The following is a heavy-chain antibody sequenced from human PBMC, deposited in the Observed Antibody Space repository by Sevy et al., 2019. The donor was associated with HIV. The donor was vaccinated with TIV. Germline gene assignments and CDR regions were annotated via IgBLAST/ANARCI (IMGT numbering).Heavy chain of an antibody. D-gene: IGHD1-26*01. Sequence: GGSLRLSCAASGFTFSSYAMHWVRQAPGKGLEWVAVISYDGSNKYYADSVKGRFTISRDNSKKTRYLQMNSLRAEDTAVYYCARDRIVGATPLGYYYYYMDVWGKGTTVTVSS. J-gene: IGHJ6*03. CDR1: GFTFSSYA. V-gene: IGHV3-30-3*01. CDR2: ISYDGSNK. CDR3: ARDRIVGATPLGYYYYYMDV.